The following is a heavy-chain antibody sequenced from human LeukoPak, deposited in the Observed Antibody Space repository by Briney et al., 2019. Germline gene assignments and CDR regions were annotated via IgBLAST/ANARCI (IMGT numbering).Heavy chain of an antibody. CDR3: ARDSGSDWTY. CDR1: GLTFSSYD. D-gene: IGHD3/OR15-3a*01. Sequence: GGSLRLSCAASGLTFSSYDMHWVRQAPGKGLEWVSGIGTGGDTYYPGSVKGRFTVSRENAKNSLYLQMNSLRAGDTAVYYCARDSGSDWTYWGQGTLVTVSS. CDR2: IGTGGDT. J-gene: IGHJ4*02. V-gene: IGHV3-13*01.